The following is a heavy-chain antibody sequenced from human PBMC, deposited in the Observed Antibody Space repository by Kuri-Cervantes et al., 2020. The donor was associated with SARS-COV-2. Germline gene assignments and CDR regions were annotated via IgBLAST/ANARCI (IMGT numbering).Heavy chain of an antibody. CDR2: IYTSGST. D-gene: IGHD3-22*01. CDR3: ARVKPYYDSSGYSPPHYYYYYMDV. Sequence: SETLSLTCTVSGGSISSYYWSWVRQPAGKGLEWIGRIYTSGSTNYNPSLKSRVTMSVDTSKNQFSLKLSSVTAADTAVYYCARVKPYYDSSGYSPPHYYYYYMDVWGKGTTVTVSS. J-gene: IGHJ6*03. V-gene: IGHV4-4*07. CDR1: GGSISSYY.